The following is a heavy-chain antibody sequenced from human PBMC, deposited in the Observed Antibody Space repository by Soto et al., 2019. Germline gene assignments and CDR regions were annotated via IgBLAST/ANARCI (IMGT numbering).Heavy chain of an antibody. CDR3: ANSPTPLSRFDV. Sequence: EVQLLESGAGLVQPGGSLRLSCEASGLTFSSYAMNWVRQAPGKGLEWVSGIVASGSRTYYAASVRGRFPISRDNSRHTVFLQINRTRAEDTALYCRANSPTPLSRFDVWCQGILVTVSS. J-gene: IGHJ4*02. CDR2: IVASGSRT. D-gene: IGHD3-9*01. V-gene: IGHV3-23*01. CDR1: GLTFSSYA.